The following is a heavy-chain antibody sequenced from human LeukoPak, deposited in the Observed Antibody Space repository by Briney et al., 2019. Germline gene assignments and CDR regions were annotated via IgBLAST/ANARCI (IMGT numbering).Heavy chain of an antibody. V-gene: IGHV4-4*07. CDR3: ARAPRIYYYYYMDV. CDR2: IYTSGST. J-gene: IGHJ6*03. CDR1: GGSNSSYY. Sequence: SETLALTCTVSGGSNSSYYWSWIRQPAGKGLEWIGRIYTSGSTNYNPSLKSRVTMSVDTSKNQFSLKLSSVTAADTAVYYCARAPRIYYYYYMDVWGKGTTVTVSS.